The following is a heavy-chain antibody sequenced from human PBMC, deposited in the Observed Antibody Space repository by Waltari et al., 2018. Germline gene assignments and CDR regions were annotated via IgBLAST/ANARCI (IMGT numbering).Heavy chain of an antibody. CDR2: IYWNDKK. Sequence: QITLKDSGPTLVTPTQTLTLTYTVAGFSPSTSGVGVAWIRPPPGKALQWLALIYWNDKKYYSPSLESRLSVSTDTCRNQVVLTMTNMDPVDTATYYCARKVFDFWSGYSNWLDPWGQGILVTVSS. J-gene: IGHJ5*02. CDR3: ARKVFDFWSGYSNWLDP. V-gene: IGHV2-5*01. CDR1: GFSPSTSGVG. D-gene: IGHD3-3*01.